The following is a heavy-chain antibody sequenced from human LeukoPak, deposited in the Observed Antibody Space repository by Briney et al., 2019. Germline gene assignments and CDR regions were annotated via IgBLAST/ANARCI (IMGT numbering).Heavy chain of an antibody. CDR3: ATAGRSSTAAGTSDFDP. CDR2: ISSSSSTI. CDR1: GFTFSSYS. V-gene: IGHV3-48*01. D-gene: IGHD6-13*01. J-gene: IGHJ5*02. Sequence: GGSLRLSCAASGFTFSSYSMNWVRQAPGKGLEWASYISSSSSTIYYADSVKGRFTISRDNAKNSLYLQMNSLRAEDTAVYYCATAGRSSTAAGTSDFDPWGQGTLVTVSS.